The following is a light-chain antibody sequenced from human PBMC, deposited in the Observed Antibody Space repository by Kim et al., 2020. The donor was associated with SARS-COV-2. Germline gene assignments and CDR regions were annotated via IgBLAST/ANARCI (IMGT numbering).Light chain of an antibody. V-gene: IGKV3-20*01. CDR3: QQYNNSPQT. CDR1: QSIVHNY. Sequence: SPGERATLSCRASQSIVHNYLAWYQQKPGQAPRLLIYHASSRATGIPDRFSGSGSGTDFTLTISRLEPEDCAMYYCQQYNNSPQTFGQGTKVDIK. CDR2: HAS. J-gene: IGKJ1*01.